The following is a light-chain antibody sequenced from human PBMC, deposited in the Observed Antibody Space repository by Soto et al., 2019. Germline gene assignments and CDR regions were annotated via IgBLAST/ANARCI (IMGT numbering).Light chain of an antibody. V-gene: IGLV2-14*01. CDR3: NSYTTTGALV. Sequence: QSALTQPASVSGSPGQSITISCTGSSADIGSHDYVSWYQQHPGKVPKLIIYEVSKRPSGASDRFSGSKSGNAAYLSISGLQPEDEADYYCNSYTTTGALVFGTGTKVTVL. CDR1: SADIGSHDY. CDR2: EVS. J-gene: IGLJ1*01.